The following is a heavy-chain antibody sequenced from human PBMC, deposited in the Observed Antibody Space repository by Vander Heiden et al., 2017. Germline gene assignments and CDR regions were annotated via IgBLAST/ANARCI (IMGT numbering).Heavy chain of an antibody. J-gene: IGHJ5*02. Sequence: EVQLVESGGGLVQPGGSLRLSCAAHGFTFNSYWLQWVRQAPGKGLVWVSRINSDGSSTSYADSVKGRFIISRDNAKNTLYLQMNSLRDEDTAVYYCTRGLYSGSPWGQGTLVTVSS. D-gene: IGHD1-26*01. CDR2: INSDGSST. V-gene: IGHV3-74*01. CDR3: TRGLYSGSP. CDR1: GFTFNSYW.